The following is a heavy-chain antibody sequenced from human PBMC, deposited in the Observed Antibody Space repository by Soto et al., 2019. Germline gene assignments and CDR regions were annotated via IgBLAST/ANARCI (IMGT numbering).Heavy chain of an antibody. CDR3: AKDHAGYSYGLFDY. Sequence: GGSLRLSCAASGFTFSSYAMSWVRQAQGKGLEWVSAISGSGGSTYYADSVKGRFTISRDNSKNTLYLQMNSLRAEDTAVYYCAKDHAGYSYGLFDYWGQGTLVTVSS. J-gene: IGHJ4*02. D-gene: IGHD5-18*01. CDR1: GFTFSSYA. V-gene: IGHV3-23*01. CDR2: ISGSGGST.